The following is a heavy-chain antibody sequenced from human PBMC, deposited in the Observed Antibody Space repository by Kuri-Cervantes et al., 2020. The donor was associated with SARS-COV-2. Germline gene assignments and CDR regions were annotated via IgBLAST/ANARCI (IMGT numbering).Heavy chain of an antibody. CDR2: IRGSGGST. Sequence: GGSLRLSCAVSGLTFSSNAMSWVRQAPGKGLEWVSAIRGSGGSTYYADSVKGRFTISRDNSKNTLYLQMNSLRAEDTAVYYCAKDSLLRHGDFCNGNYPFFNYWAQGTLVTVSS. CDR1: GLTFSSNA. CDR3: AKDSLLRHGDFCNGNYPFFNY. J-gene: IGHJ4*02. V-gene: IGHV3-23*01. D-gene: IGHD3-3*01.